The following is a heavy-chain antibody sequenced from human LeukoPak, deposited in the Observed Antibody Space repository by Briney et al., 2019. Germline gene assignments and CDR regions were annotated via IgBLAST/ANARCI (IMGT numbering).Heavy chain of an antibody. D-gene: IGHD3-22*01. J-gene: IGHJ2*01. CDR3: ARQPLKYYYDSSGYDNWYFDL. CDR2: ISAYNGNT. V-gene: IGHV1-18*01. Sequence: ASVKVSCKASGYTVTSYGISWVRQAPGQGLERMGWISAYNGNTNYAQKFQGRVTMTTDASTSTASTTTAYMELRSLRSDDTAVYYCARQPLKYYYDSSGYDNWYFDLWGRGTLVTVSS. CDR1: GYTVTSYG.